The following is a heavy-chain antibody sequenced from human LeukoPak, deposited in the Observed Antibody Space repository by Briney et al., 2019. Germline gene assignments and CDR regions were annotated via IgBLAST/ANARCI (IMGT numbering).Heavy chain of an antibody. V-gene: IGHV3-30*04. CDR2: ISYDGSNK. CDR3: ARGLNLYYFDY. J-gene: IGHJ4*02. CDR1: GFTFSSYA. D-gene: IGHD1-14*01. Sequence: PGRSLRLSCAASGFTFSSYAMHWVRQAPGKGLEWVAVISYDGSNKYYADSVKGRFTISRDNSKNTLNLQMNSLRAEDTAVYYCARGLNLYYFDYWGQGTLVTVSS.